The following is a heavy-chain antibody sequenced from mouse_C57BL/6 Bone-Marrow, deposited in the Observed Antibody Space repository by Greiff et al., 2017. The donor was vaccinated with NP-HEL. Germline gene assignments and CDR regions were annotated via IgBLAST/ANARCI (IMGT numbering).Heavy chain of an antibody. V-gene: IGHV2-2*01. D-gene: IGHD2-5*01. CDR1: GFSLTSYG. Sequence: VKLVESGPGLVQPSQSLSITCTVSGFSLTSYGVHWVRQSPGKGLEWLGVIWSVGSTDYNAAFISRLSISKDNSKSQVFFKMNSLQADDTAIYYCARIVTFAYWGQGTLVTVSA. J-gene: IGHJ3*01. CDR2: IWSVGST. CDR3: ARIVTFAY.